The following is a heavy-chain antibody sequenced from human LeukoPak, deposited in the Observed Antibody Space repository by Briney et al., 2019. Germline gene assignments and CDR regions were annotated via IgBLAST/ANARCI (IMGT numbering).Heavy chain of an antibody. CDR1: GFTFTNYW. J-gene: IGHJ4*02. Sequence: PGGSLRLSRATSGFTFTNYWLTWVRQAPGKGLEWVANINQNGVEMYYVESVKGRFTISRDSGRNSLFLQMNSLRAEDTAVYYCARDFGSAAAIYEYWGQGTLVTVSS. CDR3: ARDFGSAAAIYEY. V-gene: IGHV3-7*01. CDR2: INQNGVEM. D-gene: IGHD6-13*01.